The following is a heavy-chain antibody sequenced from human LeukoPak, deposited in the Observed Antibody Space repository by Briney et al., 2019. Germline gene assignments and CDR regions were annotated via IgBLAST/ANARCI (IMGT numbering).Heavy chain of an antibody. Sequence: GASVKVSCKASGGTFSSYAISWVRQAPGQGLEWMGGIIPIFGTANYAQKFQGRVTITADESTSTAYMELSSLRSEDTAVYYCARGSYCSSTSCYTRWFDPWGQGTLVTVSS. CDR3: ARGSYCSSTSCYTRWFDP. J-gene: IGHJ5*02. CDR1: GGTFSSYA. V-gene: IGHV1-69*13. D-gene: IGHD2-2*02. CDR2: IIPIFGTA.